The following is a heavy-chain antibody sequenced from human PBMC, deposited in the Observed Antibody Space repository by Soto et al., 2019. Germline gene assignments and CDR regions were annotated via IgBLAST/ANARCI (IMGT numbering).Heavy chain of an antibody. J-gene: IGHJ4*02. CDR1: GFTVSSNY. D-gene: IGHD5-18*01. CDR2: IYGGGST. Sequence: GGSLRLSCAASGFTVSSNYMSWVRQAPGKGLEWVSIIYGGGSTYYADSVKGRFTISISRDNSNNTLYLQMNSLRAEDTAVYYCARVRGYSYGFDYWGQGTLVTVSS. V-gene: IGHV3-53*01. CDR3: ARVRGYSYGFDY.